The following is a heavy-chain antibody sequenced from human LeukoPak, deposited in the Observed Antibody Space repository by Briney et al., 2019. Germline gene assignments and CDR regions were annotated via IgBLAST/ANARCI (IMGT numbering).Heavy chain of an antibody. V-gene: IGHV1-69*05. D-gene: IGHD3-10*01. CDR2: IIPIFGTA. CDR3: ARGRVRGVSPYYYYYMDV. J-gene: IGHJ6*03. Sequence: SVKVSCEASGGTFSSYAISWVRQAPGQGLEWMGGIIPIFGTANYAQKFQGRVTITTDESTSTAYMELSSLRSEDTAVYYCARGRVRGVSPYYYYYMDVWGKGTTVTVSS. CDR1: GGTFSSYA.